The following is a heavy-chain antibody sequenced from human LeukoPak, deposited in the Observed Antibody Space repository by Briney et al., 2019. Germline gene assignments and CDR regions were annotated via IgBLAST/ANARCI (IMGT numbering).Heavy chain of an antibody. J-gene: IGHJ4*02. Sequence: PGGSPRLSCAASGSTFSSYEMNWVRQAPGKGLEWVSYISSSGSTIYYADSVRGRFTISRDNAKNSLYLQMNSLRVEDTSVYYCARDGVGADGIDYWGQGTLVTVSS. V-gene: IGHV3-48*03. D-gene: IGHD1-26*01. CDR1: GSTFSSYE. CDR2: ISSSGSTI. CDR3: ARDGVGADGIDY.